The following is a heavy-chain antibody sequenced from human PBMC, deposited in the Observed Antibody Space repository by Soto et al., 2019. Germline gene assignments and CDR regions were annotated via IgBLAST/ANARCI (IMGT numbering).Heavy chain of an antibody. J-gene: IGHJ4*01. CDR1: DGSISNYY. D-gene: IGHD3-10*01. CDR3: ARHVLVFLSFGERVHLFYY. V-gene: IGHV4-59*08. Sequence: SETLYLTCTVSDGSISNYYWSWIRQPPGKGLEWIGYFYYTGITNYNPSLKSRISMSVDTSKNQFSLKLSSVTAADTAVYYCARHVLVFLSFGERVHLFYYRGHGSLVTGSS. CDR2: FYYTGIT.